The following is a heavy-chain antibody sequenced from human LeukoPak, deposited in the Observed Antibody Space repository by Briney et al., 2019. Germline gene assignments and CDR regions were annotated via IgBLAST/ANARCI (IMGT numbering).Heavy chain of an antibody. D-gene: IGHD3-22*01. Sequence: PSETLSLTCSVSGDSISRSDSYWDWIRQPPGKGLEWIGTIYYSGRTYYSPSLKSRVTMPVDTSNNQFSLNLRSVTAADTAVYYCARRRYYDGSGYLDWGQGTLLSVSS. V-gene: IGHV4-39*01. CDR3: ARRRYYDGSGYLD. CDR1: GDSISRSDSY. CDR2: IYYSGRT. J-gene: IGHJ1*01.